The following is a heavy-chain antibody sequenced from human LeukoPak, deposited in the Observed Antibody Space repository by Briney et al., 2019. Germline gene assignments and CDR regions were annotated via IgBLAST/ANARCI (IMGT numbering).Heavy chain of an antibody. CDR3: ARENYYDSSGYLFDY. Sequence: SETLSLTCTVSGGSISSGSYYWSWIRQPAGKGLEWIGRIYTSGSTNYNPSLKSRVTISVDTSKNQFPLKLSSVTAADTAVYYCARENYYDSSGYLFDYWGQGTLVTVSS. V-gene: IGHV4-61*02. CDR2: IYTSGST. D-gene: IGHD3-22*01. CDR1: GGSISSGSYY. J-gene: IGHJ4*02.